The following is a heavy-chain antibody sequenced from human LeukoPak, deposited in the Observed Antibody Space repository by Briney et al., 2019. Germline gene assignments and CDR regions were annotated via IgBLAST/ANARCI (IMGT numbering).Heavy chain of an antibody. D-gene: IGHD2-2*01. J-gene: IGHJ3*01. Sequence: PGGSPRLSCAASGFTFSSYAMSWVRQAPGKGLEWVGRIKSKGSGGTTDYAAPVKGRFTISREDSESTLYLQMSSLETEDTAVYYCSTVMPPPPLDAFDFWGQGTLVTVSS. CDR2: IKSKGSGGTT. CDR1: GFTFSSYA. V-gene: IGHV3-15*01. CDR3: STVMPPPPLDAFDF.